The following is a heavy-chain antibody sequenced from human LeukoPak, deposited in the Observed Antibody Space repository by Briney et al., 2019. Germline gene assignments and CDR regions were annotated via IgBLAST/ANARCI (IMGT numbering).Heavy chain of an antibody. CDR3: ARQFYYDGESYYADC. D-gene: IGHD3-22*01. V-gene: IGHV4-30-2*01. CDR1: SGSITSTGYF. Sequence: SETLSLTCTVSSGSITSTGYFWTWIRQPPGKGLEWIGYIYHSGSTYYNPSLKSRVTISIDRSKNQFSLNLSSVTAADTAVYYCARQFYYDGESYYADCWGQGTLVTVSS. CDR2: IYHSGST. J-gene: IGHJ4*02.